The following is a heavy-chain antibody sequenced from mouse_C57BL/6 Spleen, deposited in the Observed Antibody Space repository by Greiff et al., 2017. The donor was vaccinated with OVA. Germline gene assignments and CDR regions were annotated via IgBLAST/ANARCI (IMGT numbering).Heavy chain of an antibody. Sequence: VQLQQSGAELVRPGASVTLSCKASGYTFTDYEMHWVKQTPVHGLEWIGAIDPETGGTAYNQKFKGKAILTADKSSSTAYMELRSLTSEDSAVYYCTSGYDGYYGFDYWGQGTTLTVSS. D-gene: IGHD2-3*01. CDR3: TSGYDGYYGFDY. CDR1: GYTFTDYE. V-gene: IGHV1-15*01. CDR2: IDPETGGT. J-gene: IGHJ2*01.